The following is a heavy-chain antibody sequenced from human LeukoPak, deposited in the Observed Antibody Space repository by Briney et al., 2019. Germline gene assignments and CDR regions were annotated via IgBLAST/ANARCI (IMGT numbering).Heavy chain of an antibody. CDR2: IYSGGST. Sequence: PGGSLRLSCAASDFTGSSNYMSWVRQAPGKGLEWVSVIYSGGSTYYADSVKGRFTVSRDDSENTLYLQMNSLRAEDTAVYYCARHMERDGSSWNYYYYGMDVWGQGTTVTVSS. CDR3: ARHMERDGSSWNYYYYGMDV. D-gene: IGHD6-13*01. V-gene: IGHV3-53*01. J-gene: IGHJ6*02. CDR1: DFTGSSNY.